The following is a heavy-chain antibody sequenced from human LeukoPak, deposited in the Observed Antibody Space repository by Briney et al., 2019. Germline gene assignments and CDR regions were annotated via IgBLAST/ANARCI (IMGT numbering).Heavy chain of an antibody. D-gene: IGHD3-22*01. Sequence: SQTLSLTCAVSGGSISSGGYYWSWIRQHPGKGLEWIGYIYYSGGTYYNPSLKSRVTISVDTSKNQFSLKLSSVTAADTAVYYCARLRKNYYDTSGSLTFDIWGQGTMVTVSS. J-gene: IGHJ3*02. V-gene: IGHV4-31*11. CDR1: GGSISSGGYY. CDR2: IYYSGGT. CDR3: ARLRKNYYDTSGSLTFDI.